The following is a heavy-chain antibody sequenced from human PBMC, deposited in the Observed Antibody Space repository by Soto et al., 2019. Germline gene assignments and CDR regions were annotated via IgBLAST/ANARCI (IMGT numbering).Heavy chain of an antibody. D-gene: IGHD6-6*01. CDR3: ARGPGYSSSKAKLDY. CDR1: GGSFSGYY. CDR2: INHSGST. Sequence: SETLSLTCAVYGGSFSGYYWSWIRQPPGKGLEWIGEINHSGSTNYNPSLKSRVTISVDTSKNQFSLKLSSVTAADTAVYYCARGPGYSSSKAKLDYWGQGTLVTVSS. J-gene: IGHJ4*02. V-gene: IGHV4-34*01.